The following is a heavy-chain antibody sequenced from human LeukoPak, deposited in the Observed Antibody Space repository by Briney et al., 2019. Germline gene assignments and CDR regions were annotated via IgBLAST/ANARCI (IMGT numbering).Heavy chain of an antibody. Sequence: SETLSLTCAVYGGSFSGYYWSWIRQPPGKGLEWIGEINHSGITNYNPSLKSRVTISVDTSKNQFSLKLSSVTAADTAVYYCARGTPTGLRYCSGGSCYSGDYFDYWGQGTLVTVSS. J-gene: IGHJ4*02. V-gene: IGHV4-34*01. D-gene: IGHD2-15*01. CDR3: ARGTPTGLRYCSGGSCYSGDYFDY. CDR2: INHSGIT. CDR1: GGSFSGYY.